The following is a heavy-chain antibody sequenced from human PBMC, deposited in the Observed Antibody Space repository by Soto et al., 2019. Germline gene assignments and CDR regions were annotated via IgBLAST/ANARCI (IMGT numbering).Heavy chain of an antibody. V-gene: IGHV4-31*03. Sequence: SETLSLTCTVSGGSISSGGYYWSWIRQHPGKGLEWIGYIYYSGSTYYNPSLKSRVTISVDTSKNQFSLKLSSVTAADTAVYYCARDTLNRACDYWGQRPLVTVSS. CDR3: ARDTLNRACDY. J-gene: IGHJ4*02. CDR1: GGSISSGGYY. CDR2: IYYSGST.